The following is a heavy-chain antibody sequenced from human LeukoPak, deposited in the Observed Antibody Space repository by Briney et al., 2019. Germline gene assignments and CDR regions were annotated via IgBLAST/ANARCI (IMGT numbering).Heavy chain of an antibody. V-gene: IGHV3-23*01. CDR1: GFIFNTNG. CDR3: ARGVYWSLDY. Sequence: PGGSLRLSCALSGFIFNTNGMNWVRQSPGKGLEWLATITGGDESTYYADSVKGRFAISRDNSKNTVSLHINSLRVEDTAVYYCARGVYWSLDYWGQGTPVTVSS. D-gene: IGHD1-1*01. CDR2: ITGGDEST. J-gene: IGHJ4*02.